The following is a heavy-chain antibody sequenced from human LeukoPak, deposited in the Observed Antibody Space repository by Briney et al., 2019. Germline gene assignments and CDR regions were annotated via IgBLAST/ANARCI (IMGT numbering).Heavy chain of an antibody. V-gene: IGHV3-30-3*01. CDR2: ISYDGNNK. D-gene: IGHD4-23*01. J-gene: IGHJ4*02. CDR1: GFTFGDYA. CDR3: ARGPTTVVAPGFDY. Sequence: GGSLRLSCTASGFTFGDYAMSWFRQAPGKGLEWVAGISYDGNNKYYADSVKGRFTISRDNSKNTLYLQMNSLKTEDTAVFYCARGPTTVVAPGFDYWGQGTLVTVSS.